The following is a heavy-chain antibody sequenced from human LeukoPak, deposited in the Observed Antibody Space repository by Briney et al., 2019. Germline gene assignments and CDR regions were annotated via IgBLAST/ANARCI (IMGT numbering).Heavy chain of an antibody. CDR1: GDSFRSHY. CDR2: MFYSGST. CDR3: ARVGQWQYYFDY. V-gene: IGHV4-59*11. D-gene: IGHD6-19*01. Sequence: PSETLSLTCTVTGDSFRSHYWSWIRQPPGQALEWIGYMFYSGSTNYNPSLKSRVTISVDTSKNQFSLKLNSVTAADTAMYYCARVGQWQYYFDYWGQGTQVTVSS. J-gene: IGHJ4*02.